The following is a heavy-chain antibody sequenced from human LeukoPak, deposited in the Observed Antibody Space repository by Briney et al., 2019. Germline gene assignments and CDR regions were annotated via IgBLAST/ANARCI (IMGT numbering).Heavy chain of an antibody. Sequence: ASVKVSCKASGYTFTGYYMHWVRQAPGQGLEWMGWINPNSGGTNYAQKFQGRVTMTRDTSISTAYMELSRLRSDDTAVYYCARDKRIAVAGIFDYWGQGTLVTVSS. J-gene: IGHJ4*02. V-gene: IGHV1-2*02. D-gene: IGHD6-19*01. CDR1: GYTFTGYY. CDR2: INPNSGGT. CDR3: ARDKRIAVAGIFDY.